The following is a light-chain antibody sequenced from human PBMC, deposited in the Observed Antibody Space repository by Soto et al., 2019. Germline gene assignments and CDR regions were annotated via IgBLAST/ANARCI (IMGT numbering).Light chain of an antibody. J-gene: IGKJ2*01. Sequence: EVVMTQSPATLSVSPGERVTLSCRASQSVSDNLAWYQQKPGQAPRLLIYGASTRATTIPARFSGSGSGTEFTLTISSLQSEYFAVYYCQQSNKWPYTFGQGTKLDIK. CDR1: QSVSDN. V-gene: IGKV3-15*01. CDR3: QQSNKWPYT. CDR2: GAS.